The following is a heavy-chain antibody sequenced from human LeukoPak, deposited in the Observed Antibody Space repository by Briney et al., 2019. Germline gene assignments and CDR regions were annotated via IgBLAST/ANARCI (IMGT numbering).Heavy chain of an antibody. CDR2: ISYDGSNK. CDR3: AREPRKTGTTYAFDI. V-gene: IGHV3-30*04. CDR1: GFPFSSYA. Sequence: PGRSLRLSCAASGFPFSSYAMHWVRQAPGKGLEWVAVISYDGSNKYYADSVRGRFTISRDNSKNTLYPQMSSLRAEDTAVYYCAREPRKTGTTYAFDIWGQGTMVTVSS. J-gene: IGHJ3*02. D-gene: IGHD1-1*01.